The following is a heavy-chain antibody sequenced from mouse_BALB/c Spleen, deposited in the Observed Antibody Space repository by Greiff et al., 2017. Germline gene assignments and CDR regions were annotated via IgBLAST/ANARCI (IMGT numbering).Heavy chain of an antibody. J-gene: IGHJ3*01. Sequence: EVKLMESGGGLVKPGGSLKLSCAASGFTFSSYTMSWVRQTPEKRLEWVATISSGGGNTYYPDSVKGRFTISRDNAKNNLYLQMSSLRSEDTALYYCARQGYGNAWFAYWGQGTLVTVSA. CDR2: ISSGGGNT. D-gene: IGHD2-10*02. V-gene: IGHV5-9*03. CDR3: ARQGYGNAWFAY. CDR1: GFTFSSYT.